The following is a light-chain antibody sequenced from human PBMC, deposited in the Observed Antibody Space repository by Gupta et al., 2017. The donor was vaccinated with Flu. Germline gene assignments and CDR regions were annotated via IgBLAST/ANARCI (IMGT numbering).Light chain of an antibody. Sequence: GDRVTITWRAGQDISGFLAWYQQKPGRAPKFLIYAGSTLQSGVPSRFSGSRSGTDFSLIISSLQSEDVATYYCHQYFSFPRTFGGGTKVEIK. J-gene: IGKJ4*01. CDR3: HQYFSFPRT. V-gene: IGKV1-8*01. CDR1: QDISGF. CDR2: AGS.